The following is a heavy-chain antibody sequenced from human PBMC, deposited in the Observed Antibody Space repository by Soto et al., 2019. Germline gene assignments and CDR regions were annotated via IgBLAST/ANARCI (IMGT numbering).Heavy chain of an antibody. V-gene: IGHV4-30-4*08. CDR2: IYYSGAT. Sequence: WTWIRQPPGKGLEWIGCIYYSGATFYNPSLQSRLSISIDTSKNRFSLNLSSVTAADTAVYYCARPPTPLRATDAFDIWAQGTGVTVSS. CDR3: ARPPTPLRATDAFDI. D-gene: IGHD4-4*01. J-gene: IGHJ3*02.